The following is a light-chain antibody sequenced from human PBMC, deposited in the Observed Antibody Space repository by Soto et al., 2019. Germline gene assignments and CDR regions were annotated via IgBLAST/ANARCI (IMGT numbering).Light chain of an antibody. J-gene: IGKJ1*01. CDR3: QQYNCYLT. CDR2: AAS. V-gene: IGKV1-5*03. Sequence: DIQMTQSPSTLSASVGDRVTITCRASQSISGSLAWYQQKPGKAPKLLIYAASNLKSGVPSRFSGSGSGTESTITTSRLQPDDSASYYCQQYNCYLTFGQGTRVEIK. CDR1: QSISGS.